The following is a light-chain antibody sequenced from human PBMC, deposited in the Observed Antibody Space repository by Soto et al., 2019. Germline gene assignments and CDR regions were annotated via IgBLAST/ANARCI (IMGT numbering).Light chain of an antibody. V-gene: IGLV2-14*03. J-gene: IGLJ1*01. Sequence: QSALTQPASVSGSPGQSITISCTGTSNDVGGYNFFSWYQHPPGKTPKLIIYDVSNRPLWVSYFFFCSKFCNPASLTISGLQPEDEADYYCSSYTTSNTRQIVLGTGTKVTVL. CDR3: SSYTTSNTRQIV. CDR1: SNDVGGYNF. CDR2: DVS.